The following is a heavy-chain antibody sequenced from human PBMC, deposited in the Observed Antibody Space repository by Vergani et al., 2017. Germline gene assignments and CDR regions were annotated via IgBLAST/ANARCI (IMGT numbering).Heavy chain of an antibody. CDR1: GGTFSSYT. CDR3: ATAMTRENWFDP. Sequence: QVQLVQSGAEVKKPGSSVKVSCKASGGTFSSYTISWVRQAPGQGLEWMGRIIPILGIANYAQKFQGRVTITADKSTSTAYMELSSLRSEDTAVYYCATAMTRENWFDPWGQGTLVTVSS. J-gene: IGHJ5*02. V-gene: IGHV1-69*02. D-gene: IGHD4-11*01. CDR2: IIPILGIA.